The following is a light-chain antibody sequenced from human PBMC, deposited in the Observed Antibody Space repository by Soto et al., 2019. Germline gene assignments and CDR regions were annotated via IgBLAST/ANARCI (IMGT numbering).Light chain of an antibody. CDR2: RNS. Sequence: QSVLTQSPSASWTPGQRVTISCSGSASTIGRNYVYWYQQLPGTAPKLLIYRNSQRPSGVPDRFSGSKSGTSASLAISGLRSEDEADYYCEAWDDNLSGFYVFGDGTKVTVL. CDR1: ASTIGRNY. V-gene: IGLV1-47*01. CDR3: EAWDDNLSGFYV. J-gene: IGLJ1*01.